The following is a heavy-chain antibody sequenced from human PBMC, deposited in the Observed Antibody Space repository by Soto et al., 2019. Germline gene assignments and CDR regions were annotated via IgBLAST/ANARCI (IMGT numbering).Heavy chain of an antibody. V-gene: IGHV1-18*01. CDR1: GYTFTSYG. Sequence: ASVKVSCKASGYTFTSYGISWVRQAPGQGLEWMGWISAYNGNTNYAQKLQGRVTMTTDTSTSTAYMELRSLRSDDTAVHYCARDFYYDSSGYYVYNCFAPWGQGTLVTVSS. CDR3: ARDFYYDSSGYYVYNCFAP. J-gene: IGHJ5*02. D-gene: IGHD3-22*01. CDR2: ISAYNGNT.